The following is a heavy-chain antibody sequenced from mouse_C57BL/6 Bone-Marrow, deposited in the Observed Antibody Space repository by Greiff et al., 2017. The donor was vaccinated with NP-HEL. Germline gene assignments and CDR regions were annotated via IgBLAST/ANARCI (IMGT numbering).Heavy chain of an antibody. Sequence: QVQLQQPGAELVKPGASVKVSCKASGYTFTSYWMHWVKQRPGQGLEWIGRIHPSDSDTNYNQKFKGKATLTVDKSSSPAYMQLSSLTSEDSAVYYCAIGDYDVDWFAYWGQGTLVTVSA. CDR1: GYTFTSYW. CDR2: IHPSDSDT. D-gene: IGHD2-4*01. CDR3: AIGDYDVDWFAY. V-gene: IGHV1-74*01. J-gene: IGHJ3*01.